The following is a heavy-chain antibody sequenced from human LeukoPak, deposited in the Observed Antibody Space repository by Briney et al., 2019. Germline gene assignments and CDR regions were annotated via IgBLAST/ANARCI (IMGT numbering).Heavy chain of an antibody. CDR3: ARDRGSGSYYVD. J-gene: IGHJ4*02. D-gene: IGHD3-10*01. V-gene: IGHV1-69*06. CDR2: IIPIFGTA. Sequence: SVKVSCEASGGTFSSYAISWVRQAPGQGLEWMGGIIPIFGTANYAQKFQGRVTITADKSTSTAYMELSSLRSEDTAVYYCARDRGSGSYYVDWGQGTLVTVSS. CDR1: GGTFSSYA.